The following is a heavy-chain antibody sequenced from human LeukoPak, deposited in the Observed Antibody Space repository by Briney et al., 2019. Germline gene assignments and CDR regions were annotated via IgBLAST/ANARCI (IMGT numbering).Heavy chain of an antibody. J-gene: IGHJ4*02. Sequence: GGSLRLSCAASGFTFSSYAMHWVRQAPGKGLEWVAVISYDGSNKYYADSVKGRFTISRDNSKNTLYLQMNSLRVEDTAVYYCARAWYYYDSSGYYYAYWGQGTLVTVSS. CDR3: ARAWYYYDSSGYYYAY. CDR2: ISYDGSNK. V-gene: IGHV3-30-3*01. D-gene: IGHD3-22*01. CDR1: GFTFSSYA.